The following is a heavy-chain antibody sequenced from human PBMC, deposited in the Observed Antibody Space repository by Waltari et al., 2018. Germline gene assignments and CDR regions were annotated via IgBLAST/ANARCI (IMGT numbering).Heavy chain of an antibody. CDR1: GGSISTGGYY. CDR3: ARLDSSGFYMFDS. J-gene: IGHJ4*02. D-gene: IGHD3-22*01. CDR2: VYYSGST. Sequence: QVQLQESGPGLVKPSQTLSLTCTVSGGSISTGGYYWNWIRQHPGRGLEWIGYVYYSGSTYINPSRKSRLDRSVDMSKNQFSLKLTSVTAADSAVYFCARLDSSGFYMFDSWGQGTLVTVSS. V-gene: IGHV4-31*03.